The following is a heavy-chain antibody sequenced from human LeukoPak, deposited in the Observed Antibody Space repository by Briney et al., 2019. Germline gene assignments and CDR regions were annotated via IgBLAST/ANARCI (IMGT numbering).Heavy chain of an antibody. CDR1: GFTFSSYW. Sequence: GGSLRLSCAASGFTFSSYWMHWVRQAPGKGLVWVSRINTDGSSTSYADSVKGRFTISRDNAKNTLYLQMNSLRAEDTAVYYCARVGSEQWFGESINDFWGQGTLVTVSS. D-gene: IGHD3-10*01. CDR2: INTDGSST. V-gene: IGHV3-74*01. J-gene: IGHJ4*02. CDR3: ARVGSEQWFGESINDF.